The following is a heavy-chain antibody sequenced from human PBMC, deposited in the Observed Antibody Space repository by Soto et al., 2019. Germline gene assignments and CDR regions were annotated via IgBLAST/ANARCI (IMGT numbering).Heavy chain of an antibody. J-gene: IGHJ4*02. CDR2: INPNSGDT. D-gene: IGHD5-18*01. Sequence: QVQLVQSGDEVKKLGASVKVSCKASGYTFTAYYIHWVRQAPGQGLEWVGWINPNSGDTNYAQRFQGWVTMTGDRSVSTASMDLTRLRSDDTAVYYCVRGGYTYGYGIDYWGQGTLVTVSS. CDR1: GYTFTAYY. CDR3: VRGGYTYGYGIDY. V-gene: IGHV1-2*04.